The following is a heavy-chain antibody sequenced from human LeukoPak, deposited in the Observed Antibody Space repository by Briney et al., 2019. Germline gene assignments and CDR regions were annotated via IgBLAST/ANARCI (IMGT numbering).Heavy chain of an antibody. D-gene: IGHD5-12*01. V-gene: IGHV3-66*01. CDR1: GFTVSSNY. J-gene: IGHJ4*02. CDR3: AREGGYSGYETFDY. Sequence: GGSLRLSCAASGFTVSSNYMSWVRQAPGKGLEWVSVIYSGGSTYYADSVKGRFTISRDNSKNTLYLQMNSLRAEDTAVYYCAREGGYSGYETFDYWGQGTLVTVSS. CDR2: IYSGGST.